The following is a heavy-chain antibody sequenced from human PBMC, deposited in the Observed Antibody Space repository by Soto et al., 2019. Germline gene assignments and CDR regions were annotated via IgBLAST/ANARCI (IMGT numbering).Heavy chain of an antibody. D-gene: IGHD6-13*01. Sequence: QVPLVQSGGELKKPGASVKVSCKASGYTFTNYAISWVRQAPGRGLEWMGWVNTYNGNPNYAQIFQGRVTMTTDTSTGTAYMELRSLKSDDSDIYYCARDSQYSTSWQRFDSWGQGTLVTVSS. CDR3: ARDSQYSTSWQRFDS. CDR1: GYTFTNYA. J-gene: IGHJ4*02. V-gene: IGHV1-18*01. CDR2: VNTYNGNP.